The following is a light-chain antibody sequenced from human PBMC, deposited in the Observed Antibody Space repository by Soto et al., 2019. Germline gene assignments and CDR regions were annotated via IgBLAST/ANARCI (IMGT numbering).Light chain of an antibody. Sequence: ILMTQSPATLSVSPGERATLSCRASQSVSNNLAWYQQKPGQAPRLLIYDASTRATGIPARFSGSGSGTEFPLTISGLQSEDFAVYYCQQYNNWPPWTFGQGTQVEIK. V-gene: IGKV3-15*01. CDR1: QSVSNN. J-gene: IGKJ1*01. CDR3: QQYNNWPPWT. CDR2: DAS.